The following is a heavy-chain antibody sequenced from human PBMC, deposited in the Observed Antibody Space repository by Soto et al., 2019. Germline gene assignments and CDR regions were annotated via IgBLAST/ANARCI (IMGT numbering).Heavy chain of an antibody. V-gene: IGHV1-18*01. J-gene: IGHJ6*02. CDR2: ISAYNGNT. CDR1: GYTFTSYG. CDR3: ARSRVLSGGSCYLALCYYGMDV. D-gene: IGHD2-15*01. Sequence: ASVKVSCKASGYTFTSYGISWVRQAPGQGLEWMGWISAYNGNTNYAQKLQGRVTMTTDTSTSTAYMELRSLRSDDTAVYYCARSRVLSGGSCYLALCYYGMDVWGQGTTVTVSS.